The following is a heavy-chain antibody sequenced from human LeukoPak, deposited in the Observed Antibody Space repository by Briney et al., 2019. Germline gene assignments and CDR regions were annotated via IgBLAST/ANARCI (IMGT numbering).Heavy chain of an antibody. CDR2: ISSSSSYI. V-gene: IGHV3-21*01. D-gene: IGHD3-10*01. CDR1: GFTFSSYS. J-gene: IGHJ4*02. CDR3: ARDYYGSGSYDRFDY. Sequence: GGSLRLSCAASGFTFSSYSMNWVRQAPGKGLEWVSSISSSSSYIYYADSVKGRFTISRDSAKNSLYLQMNSLRAEDTAVYYCARDYYGSGSYDRFDYWGQGTLVTVSS.